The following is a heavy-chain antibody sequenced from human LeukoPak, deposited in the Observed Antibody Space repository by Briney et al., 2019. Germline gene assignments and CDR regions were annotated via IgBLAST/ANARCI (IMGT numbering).Heavy chain of an antibody. CDR1: GFTFSSYE. CDR2: ISSSGSTI. CDR3: ARDSPRITMIVVVGSNAFDI. Sequence: GGSLRLSCAASGFTFSSYEMNWVRQAPGKGLEWVSYISSSGSTIYYADSVKGRFTISRDNAKNSLYLQMNSLRAEDTAVYYCARDSPRITMIVVVGSNAFDIWGQGTMVTVSS. D-gene: IGHD3-22*01. J-gene: IGHJ3*02. V-gene: IGHV3-48*03.